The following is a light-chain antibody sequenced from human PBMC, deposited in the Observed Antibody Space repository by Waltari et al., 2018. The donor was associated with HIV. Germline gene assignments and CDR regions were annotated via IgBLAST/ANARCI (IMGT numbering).Light chain of an antibody. CDR3: CSYAGSYTFVV. Sequence: QSALTQPRSVSGSPGQSVTISCTGTSSDVGGYNYVSWYQQHPGKAPKLMIYDVSKRPSGVPGRFSCSKSGNTASLTISGLQADDESEYHCCSYAGSYTFVVFGGGTKLIVL. V-gene: IGLV2-11*01. CDR1: SSDVGGYNY. J-gene: IGLJ2*01. CDR2: DVS.